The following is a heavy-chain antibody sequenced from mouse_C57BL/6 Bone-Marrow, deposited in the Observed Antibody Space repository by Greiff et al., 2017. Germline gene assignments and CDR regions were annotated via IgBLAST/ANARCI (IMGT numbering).Heavy chain of an antibody. Sequence: QVQLQQPGAELVRPGSSVKLSCKASGYTFTSYWMHWVKQRPIQGLEWIGNIDPSDSETHYYQKFKDKATLTVDKSSSTAYMQLSSLRSEDSAVYYCARSGYYGYVHWYFDGWGTGTTVTVSS. CDR1: GYTFTSYW. CDR3: ARSGYYGYVHWYFDG. D-gene: IGHD2-2*01. V-gene: IGHV1-52*01. CDR2: IDPSDSET. J-gene: IGHJ1*03.